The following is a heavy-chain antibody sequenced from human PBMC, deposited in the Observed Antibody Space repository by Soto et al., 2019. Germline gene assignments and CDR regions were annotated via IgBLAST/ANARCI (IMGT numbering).Heavy chain of an antibody. CDR3: ANTSYSSFAYGLDV. Sequence: QVQLVESGGGVVQPGTSLRLSCAASGFTFRNYAMHWVRQAPGKGLEWVAVTSYDGSTKYYADSVKGRFTISRDNSKNMLYVEMNSLRAEDSAAYYCANTSYSSFAYGLDVWGQGTTVTVSS. D-gene: IGHD6-19*01. V-gene: IGHV3-30-3*01. CDR1: GFTFRNYA. J-gene: IGHJ6*02. CDR2: TSYDGSTK.